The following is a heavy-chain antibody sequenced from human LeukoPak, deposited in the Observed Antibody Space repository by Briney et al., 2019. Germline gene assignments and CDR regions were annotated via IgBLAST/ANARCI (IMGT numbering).Heavy chain of an antibody. D-gene: IGHD3-22*01. CDR3: ARDSAYYYGSRGYYYTSGDFDF. Sequence: ASVKVSCKASGYTFTGYYMHWVRQAPGQGLEWMGWINPNSGGTNYAQKFQGRVTMTRDTSISTAYMELSRLRSDDTAVYYCARDSAYYYGSRGYYYTSGDFDFWGQGTLVTVSS. CDR2: INPNSGGT. J-gene: IGHJ4*02. V-gene: IGHV1-2*02. CDR1: GYTFTGYY.